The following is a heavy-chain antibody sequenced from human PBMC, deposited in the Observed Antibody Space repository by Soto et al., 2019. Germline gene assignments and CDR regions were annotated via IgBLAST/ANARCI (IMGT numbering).Heavy chain of an antibody. J-gene: IGHJ6*02. CDR3: ARADIVVVAATIRYYYYGMGV. CDR1: GFTFSSYG. Sequence: QVQLVESGGGVVQPGRSLRLSCAASGFTFSSYGMHWVREAPGKGLEWVAVIWYDGSNKYYADSVKGRFTISRDNSKNTLYLQMNSLRAEDTAVYYCARADIVVVAATIRYYYYGMGVWGQGTTVTVSS. CDR2: IWYDGSNK. V-gene: IGHV3-33*01. D-gene: IGHD2-15*01.